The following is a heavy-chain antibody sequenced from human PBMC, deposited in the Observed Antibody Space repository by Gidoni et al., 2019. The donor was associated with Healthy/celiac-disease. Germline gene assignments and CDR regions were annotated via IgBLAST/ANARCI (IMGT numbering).Heavy chain of an antibody. CDR1: VVTFSSYG. V-gene: IGHV3-30*18. J-gene: IGHJ3*02. CDR2: ISYDGSKK. D-gene: IGHD3-3*01. Sequence: QVQLVESGGGVVQPGRPLILSCAASVVTFSSYGMHWVSQAPGKGLEWVAVISYDGSKKYYADSVKGRFTISRDNSKNTLYLQMNSLRAEDTAVYYCAKGIAYYDFWSGRTEEAFDIWGQGTMVTVSS. CDR3: AKGIAYYDFWSGRTEEAFDI.